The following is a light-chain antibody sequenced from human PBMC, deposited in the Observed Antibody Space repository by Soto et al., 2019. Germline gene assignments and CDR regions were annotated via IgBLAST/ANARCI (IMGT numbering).Light chain of an antibody. CDR3: LQDYNFRT. J-gene: IGKJ1*01. CDR2: DAS. CDR1: QNIRSS. V-gene: IGKV3-15*01. Sequence: EVVMTQSPASLSASPGARAPLSCRASQNIRSSLAWYQQRPGQAPRLLIYDASTRATGIPPRFSGGGSGTEFTVTISSLQPEDFATYYCLQDYNFRTFGQGTKVDIK.